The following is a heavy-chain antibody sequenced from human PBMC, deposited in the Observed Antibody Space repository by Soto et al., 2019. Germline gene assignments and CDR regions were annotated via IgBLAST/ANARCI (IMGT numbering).Heavy chain of an antibody. D-gene: IGHD3-3*01. CDR3: TKNGFWSLDF. Sequence: QVQLQESGPGLVKPSGTLSLTCAVSGGSINRNSWWSWVRQPPGKGLEWIGEIHDSGSTNHNPSPTTRVTISIDKSNNQFSLKMTSVTAAHTATYYCTKNGFWSLDFWGRGTLVIVSS. V-gene: IGHV4-4*02. J-gene: IGHJ4*02. CDR1: GGSINRNSW. CDR2: IHDSGST.